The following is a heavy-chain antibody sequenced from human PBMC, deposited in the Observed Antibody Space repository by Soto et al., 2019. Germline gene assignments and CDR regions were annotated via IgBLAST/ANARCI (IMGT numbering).Heavy chain of an antibody. D-gene: IGHD3-10*01. V-gene: IGHV1-69*01. CDR1: GGTFSSYA. CDR3: ARDATMVRGVMRY. Sequence: QVQLVQSGAEVKKPGSSVKVSCKASGGTFSSYAISWVRQAPGQGLEWMGGIIPIFGTANYAQKFQGRVTIPADESTSPAYMELSSLRAEDTAVYYWARDATMVRGVMRYWGQGPLVTVSS. CDR2: IIPIFGTA. J-gene: IGHJ4*02.